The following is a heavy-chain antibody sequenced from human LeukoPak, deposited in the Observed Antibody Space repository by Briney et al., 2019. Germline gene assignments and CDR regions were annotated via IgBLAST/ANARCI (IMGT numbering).Heavy chain of an antibody. CDR2: ISAYNGNT. D-gene: IGHD1-1*01. V-gene: IGHV1-18*01. CDR1: GYTFTSYG. CDR3: ARDETGRTGDWFDP. Sequence: ASVKVSCKASGYTFTSYGISWVRQAPGQGLEWMGWISAYNGNTNYAQKLQGRVTITADKSTSTAYMELSSLRSDDTAVYYCARDETGRTGDWFDPWGQGTLVTVSS. J-gene: IGHJ5*02.